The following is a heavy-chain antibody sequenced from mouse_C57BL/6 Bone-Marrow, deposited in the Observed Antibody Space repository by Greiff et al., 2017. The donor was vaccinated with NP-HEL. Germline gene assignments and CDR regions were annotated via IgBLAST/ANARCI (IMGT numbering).Heavy chain of an antibody. CDR1: GFSLTSYA. D-gene: IGHD1-1*01. Sequence: VHLVESGPGLVAPSQRLSITCTVSGFSLTSYAISWVRQPPGKGLEWLGVIWTGGGTNYNSALKSRLSISKDNSKSQVFLKMNSLQTDDTARYYCALYYYGSSSYYYAMDYWGQGTSVTVSS. CDR2: IWTGGGT. J-gene: IGHJ4*01. V-gene: IGHV2-9-1*01. CDR3: ALYYYGSSSYYYAMDY.